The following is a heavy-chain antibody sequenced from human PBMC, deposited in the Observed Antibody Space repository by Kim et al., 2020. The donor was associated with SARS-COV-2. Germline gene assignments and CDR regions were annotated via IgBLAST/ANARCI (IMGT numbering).Heavy chain of an antibody. J-gene: IGHJ4*02. V-gene: IGHV3-33*01. CDR2: IWYDGSNK. CDR1: GFTFSSYG. CDR3: ARDHGSGYYNFDY. D-gene: IGHD3-22*01. Sequence: GGSLRLSCAASGFTFSSYGMHWVRQAPGKGLEWVAVIWYDGSNKYYADSVKGRFTISRDNSKNTLYLQMNSLRAEDTAVYYCARDHGSGYYNFDYWGQGTLVTVSS.